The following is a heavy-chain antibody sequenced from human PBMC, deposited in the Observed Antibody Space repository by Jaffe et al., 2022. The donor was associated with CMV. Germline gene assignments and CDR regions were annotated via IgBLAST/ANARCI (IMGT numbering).Heavy chain of an antibody. CDR2: INPNSGVT. V-gene: IGHV1-2*02. CDR1: GYTFTAYQ. Sequence: QVQLVQSGPEKKKPGASVTVSCEASGYTFTAYQIHWVRQAPGQGLEWMGWINPNSGVTKYAEVFQGRITLTRDTSTRKVYLEVTRLKSDDTAVYYCARERGNYAADTTWFGPWGQGTLVTVSS. CDR3: ARERGNYAADTTWFGP. D-gene: IGHD3-16*01. J-gene: IGHJ5*02.